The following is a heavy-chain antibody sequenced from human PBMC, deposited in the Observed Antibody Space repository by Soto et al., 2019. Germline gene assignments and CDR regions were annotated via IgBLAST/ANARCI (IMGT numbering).Heavy chain of an antibody. CDR3: ATTPSQVLWFGELSPSFDY. CDR2: IYYSGST. CDR1: GGSISSGGYY. D-gene: IGHD3-10*01. J-gene: IGHJ4*02. Sequence: SETLSLTCTVSGGSISSGGYYWSWIRQHPGKGLEWIGYIYYSGSTYYNPSLKSRVTISVDTSKNQFSLKLSSVTAADTAVYYCATTPSQVLWFGELSPSFDYWGQGTLVTVSS. V-gene: IGHV4-31*03.